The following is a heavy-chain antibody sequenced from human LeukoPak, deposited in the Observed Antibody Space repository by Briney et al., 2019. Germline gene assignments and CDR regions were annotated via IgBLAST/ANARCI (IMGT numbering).Heavy chain of an antibody. Sequence: GGSLRLSXAASGLTFSSYAMNWVRQAPGKGLEWVSAISGSGGSTYYADSVKGRFTISRDNSKNTLYLQMNSLRAEDTAVYYCAKSRRDYVWGSYPDSYWGQGTLVTVSS. V-gene: IGHV3-23*01. CDR1: GLTFSSYA. J-gene: IGHJ4*02. CDR3: AKSRRDYVWGSYPDSY. D-gene: IGHD3-16*02. CDR2: ISGSGGST.